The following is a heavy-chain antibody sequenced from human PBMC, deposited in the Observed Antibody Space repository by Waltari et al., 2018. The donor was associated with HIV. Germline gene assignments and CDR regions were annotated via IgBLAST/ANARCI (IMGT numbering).Heavy chain of an antibody. D-gene: IGHD2-15*01. V-gene: IGHV3-7*01. J-gene: IGHJ4*02. CDR2: INQVGSEI. CDR3: AREGGRDCSGGTCYIDY. Sequence: EAEVVESGGGLVQPGGSLSLSCAVSGFTFSSSWMSWVRQAPGKGLSFLANINQVGSEIYYVASVEGRFTISRENSKKLLYLQMNSLRAEDTAVYYCAREGGRDCSGGTCYIDYWGQGTLVTVSS. CDR1: GFTFSSSW.